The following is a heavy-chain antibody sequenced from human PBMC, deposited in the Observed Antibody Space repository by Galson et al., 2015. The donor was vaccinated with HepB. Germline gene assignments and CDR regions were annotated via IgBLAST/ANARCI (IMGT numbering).Heavy chain of an antibody. CDR2: IKSKTDGGTT. CDR3: TTDRGSGWDFDY. V-gene: IGHV3-15*01. J-gene: IGHJ4*02. Sequence: SLRLSCAAPGFTFSNAWMSWVRQAPGKGLEWVGRIKSKTDGGTTDYAAPVKGRFTISRDDSKNTLYLQMNSLKTEDTAVYYCTTDRGSGWDFDYWGQGTLVTVSS. D-gene: IGHD6-19*01. CDR1: GFTFSNAW.